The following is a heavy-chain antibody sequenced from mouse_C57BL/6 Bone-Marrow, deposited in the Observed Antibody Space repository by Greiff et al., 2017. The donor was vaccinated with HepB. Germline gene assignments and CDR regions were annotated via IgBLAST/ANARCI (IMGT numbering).Heavy chain of an antibody. J-gene: IGHJ1*03. Sequence: ESGPGLAKPSQTLSLTCSVTGYSITSDYWNWIRKFPGNKLEYMGYISYSGSTYYNPSLKSRISITRDTSKNQYYLQLNSVTTEDTATYYCARYNPYYYGSSYWYFDVWGTGTTVTVSS. CDR1: GYSITSDY. CDR3: ARYNPYYYGSSYWYFDV. D-gene: IGHD1-1*01. CDR2: ISYSGST. V-gene: IGHV3-8*01.